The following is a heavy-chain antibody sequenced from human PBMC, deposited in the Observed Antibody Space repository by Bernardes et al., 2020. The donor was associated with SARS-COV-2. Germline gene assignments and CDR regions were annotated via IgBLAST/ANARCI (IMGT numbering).Heavy chain of an antibody. CDR1: GFDFISYE. V-gene: IGHV1-18*04. D-gene: IGHD1-1*01. CDR3: ARDDGGRTLIFDY. J-gene: IGHJ4*02. CDR2: VSPYNGNT. Sequence: ASVKVSCKTSGFDFISYEISWVRQAPGQGLEWMGRVSPYNGNTDYVQKFQDRVTMTTDTPTSTVYLELRSLRSDDTAIYYCARDDGGRTLIFDYWGQGTRITVSS.